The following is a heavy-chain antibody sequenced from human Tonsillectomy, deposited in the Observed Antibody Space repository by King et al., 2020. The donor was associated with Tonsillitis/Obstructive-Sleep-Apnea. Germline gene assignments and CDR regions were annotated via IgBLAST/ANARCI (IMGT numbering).Heavy chain of an antibody. CDR2: INPSSGVA. CDR1: GYTFTRYY. D-gene: IGHD1-14*01. Sequence: QLVQSGAQGKTPGASVKVSCKASGYTFTRYYIHWVRQARGQGLEWMGIINPSSGVATYEQQFQGRVTMTPATSASTVYLELSSLRSEDTAVYYCARDDVVGRYIDSWGQGTLVTVSS. CDR3: ARDDVVGRYIDS. J-gene: IGHJ4*02. V-gene: IGHV1-46*01.